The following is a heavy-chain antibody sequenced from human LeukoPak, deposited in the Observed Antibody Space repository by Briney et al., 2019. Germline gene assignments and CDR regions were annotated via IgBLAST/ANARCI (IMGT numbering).Heavy chain of an antibody. V-gene: IGHV4-4*07. CDR1: GGSISSYY. CDR2: IYTGGST. CDR3: ARDQIDSSGHSPGWFDP. Sequence: SETLSLTCTVSGGSISSYYWTWIRQPAGKGLEWIGRIYTGGSTNHNPSLKSRVTMSVDTSKNQFSLKMSSVTAADTALYYCARDQIDSSGHSPGWFDPWGQGTLVTVSS. J-gene: IGHJ5*02. D-gene: IGHD3-22*01.